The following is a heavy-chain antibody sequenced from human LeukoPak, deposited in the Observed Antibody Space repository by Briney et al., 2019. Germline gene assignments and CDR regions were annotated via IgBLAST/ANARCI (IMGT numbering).Heavy chain of an antibody. Sequence: GGSLRLSCAASGFTFSSYGMHWVRQAPGKGLEWVAFIRYDGSNKYYADSVKGRFTISRDNSKNTLYLQMNSLRAEDTAVYYCAKDDSGYDFNDAFDIWGQGTMVTVSS. J-gene: IGHJ3*02. CDR3: AKDDSGYDFNDAFDI. CDR1: GFTFSSYG. V-gene: IGHV3-30*02. D-gene: IGHD5-12*01. CDR2: IRYDGSNK.